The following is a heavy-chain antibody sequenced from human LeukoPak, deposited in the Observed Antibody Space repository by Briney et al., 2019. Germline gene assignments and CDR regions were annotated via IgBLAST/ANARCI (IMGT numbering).Heavy chain of an antibody. CDR2: TNSNSGGT. CDR1: GYTFTSYA. D-gene: IGHD5-18*01. J-gene: IGHJ6*02. CDR3: ARDGAMALLLYYYGMDV. V-gene: IGHV1-2*06. Sequence: HGASVKVSCKASGYTFTSYAMNWVRQAPGQGLEWMGRTNSNSGGTNYAQKFQGRVTMTRDTSISTAYMELSRLRSDDTAVYYCARDGAMALLLYYYGMDVWGQGTTVAVSS.